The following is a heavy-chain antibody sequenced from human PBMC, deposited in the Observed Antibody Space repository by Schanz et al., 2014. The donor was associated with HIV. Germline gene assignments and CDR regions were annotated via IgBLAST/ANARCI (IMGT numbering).Heavy chain of an antibody. CDR2: IWYDGSNK. J-gene: IGHJ4*02. D-gene: IGHD3-22*01. Sequence: QVQLVESGGGVVQPGRSLRLSCAASEFTFSSYGMHWVRQAPGKGLEWAAFIWYDGSNKYYADSVKGRFTISRDNSKNTLYLQMNSLRVEDTAVYYCARDLPNPYFDFSGPAGDYWGQGALVTVSS. V-gene: IGHV3-33*08. CDR1: EFTFSSYG. CDR3: ARDLPNPYFDFSGPAGDY.